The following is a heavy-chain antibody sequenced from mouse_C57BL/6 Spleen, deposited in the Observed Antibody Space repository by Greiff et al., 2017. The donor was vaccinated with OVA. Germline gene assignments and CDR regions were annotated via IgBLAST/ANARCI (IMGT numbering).Heavy chain of an antibody. V-gene: IGHV1-80*01. CDR3: ARSGNYYAMDY. Sequence: VKLQQSGAELVKPGASVKISCKASGYAFSSYWMNWVKQRPGKGLEWIGQIYPGDGDTNYNGKFQGKATLTADKSSSTAYMQLSSLTSEDSAVYFCARSGNYYAMDYWGQGTSVTVSS. CDR1: GYAFSSYW. D-gene: IGHD2-1*01. CDR2: IYPGDGDT. J-gene: IGHJ4*01.